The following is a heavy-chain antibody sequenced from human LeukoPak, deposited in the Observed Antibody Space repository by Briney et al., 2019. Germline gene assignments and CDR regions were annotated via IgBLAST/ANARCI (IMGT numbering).Heavy chain of an antibody. V-gene: IGHV4-61*02. CDR2: IYTSGST. J-gene: IGHJ3*02. D-gene: IGHD2-2*01. CDR3: AGGVVVVTDNGFDI. CDR1: GGSISSGSYY. Sequence: SETLSLTCTVSGGSISSGSYYWSWIRQPAGKALEWIGRIYTSGSTNYNPSLKSRVTISVDTSKTQFSLRLNSVTAADTAVYYCAGGVVVVTDNGFDIWGQGTMVTVSS.